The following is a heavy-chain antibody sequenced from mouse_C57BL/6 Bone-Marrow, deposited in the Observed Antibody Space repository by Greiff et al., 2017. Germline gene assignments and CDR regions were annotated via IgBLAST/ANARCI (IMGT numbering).Heavy chain of an antibody. CDR3: ARGDYSSWFAY. V-gene: IGHV1-55*01. J-gene: IGHJ3*01. CDR1: GYTFTSYW. Sequence: QVQLKQSGAELVKPGASVKMSCKASGYTFTSYWITWVKQRPGQGLEWIGDIYPGSGSTNYNEKFKSKATLTVDTSSSTAYMQLSSLTSEDSAVYYCARGDYSSWFAYWGQGTLVTVSA. D-gene: IGHD2-12*01. CDR2: IYPGSGST.